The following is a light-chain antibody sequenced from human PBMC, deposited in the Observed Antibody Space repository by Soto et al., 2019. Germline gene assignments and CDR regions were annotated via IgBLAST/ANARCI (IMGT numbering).Light chain of an antibody. CDR1: QSIGSD. J-gene: IGKJ5*01. V-gene: IGKV3D-15*01. CDR2: AIF. Sequence: EIVMTQSPSTLSVSEGERATLSCWASQSIGSDLDWYQQKPGQAPRLVIYAIFTRPSGVPTRISGSGSGTEFTLTISSLQPEDFAFYYCQQRSSLAITFGQGTRLEIK. CDR3: QQRSSLAIT.